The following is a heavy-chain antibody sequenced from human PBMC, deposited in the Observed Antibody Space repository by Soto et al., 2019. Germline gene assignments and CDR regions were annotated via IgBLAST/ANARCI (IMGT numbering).Heavy chain of an antibody. CDR3: ARGYYDSRGYSNPFDY. CDR1: GGSVSSGSYY. D-gene: IGHD3-22*01. V-gene: IGHV4-61*01. CDR2: IYYSGST. Sequence: SDTLSLSCTVPGGSVSSGSYYWSWIRKPPGKGLEWIGYIYYSGSTNYNPSLESRVTISVDTSRNQFSLKLSSVTAADTAVYYCARGYYDSRGYSNPFDYWGQGTLVTVS. J-gene: IGHJ4*02.